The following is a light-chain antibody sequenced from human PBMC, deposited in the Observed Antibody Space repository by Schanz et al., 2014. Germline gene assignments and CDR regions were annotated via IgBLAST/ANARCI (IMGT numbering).Light chain of an antibody. CDR1: SSDVGGYNY. V-gene: IGLV2-8*01. Sequence: QSALTQPPSASGSPGQSVTISCTGTSSDVGGYNYVSWYQQHPGKAPKLMIYEGSKRPSGVPDRFSGSKSGNTASLTVSGLQADDEADYYCGSYAGSSNWVFGGGTKLTVL. J-gene: IGLJ3*02. CDR3: GSYAGSSNWV. CDR2: EGS.